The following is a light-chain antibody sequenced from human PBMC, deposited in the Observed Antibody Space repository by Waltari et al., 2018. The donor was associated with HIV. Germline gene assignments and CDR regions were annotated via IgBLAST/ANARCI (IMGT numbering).Light chain of an antibody. CDR2: DVS. J-gene: IGLJ3*02. CDR1: SSDVGCYNY. CDR3: CSYAGSSTWV. V-gene: IGLV2-23*02. Sequence: QSALTQPASVSGSPGQSITISCTGTSSDVGCYNYVSWYQQHPGKAPKLMIYDVSKRPSVVSNRFSGSKSGNTASLTIAGLQAEDEADYYCCSYAGSSTWVFGGGTKLTVL.